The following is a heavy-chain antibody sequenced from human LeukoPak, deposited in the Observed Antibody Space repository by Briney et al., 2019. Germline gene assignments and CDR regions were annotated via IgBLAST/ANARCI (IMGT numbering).Heavy chain of an antibody. CDR2: ISYDGSNK. CDR3: AKGHRGLIPSRGGSVFDY. CDR1: GFTFSSYG. D-gene: IGHD3-22*01. J-gene: IGHJ4*02. Sequence: PGGSLRLSCAASGFTFSSYGMHWVRQAPGKGLEWVAVISYDGSNKYYADSVKGRFTISRDNSKNTLYLQMNSLRAEDTAVYYCAKGHRGLIPSRGGSVFDYWGQGTLVTVSS. V-gene: IGHV3-30*18.